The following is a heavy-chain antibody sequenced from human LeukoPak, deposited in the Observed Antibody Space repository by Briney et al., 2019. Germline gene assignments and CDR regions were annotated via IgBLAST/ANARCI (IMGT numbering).Heavy chain of an antibody. D-gene: IGHD1-26*01. CDR3: ARGTWELRGYYYYYMDV. Sequence: SQTLSLTCTVSGGSISSGGYYWSWIRQHPGKGLEWIGYIYYSGSTYYNPSLKSRVTISVDTSKNQFSLKLSSVTAADTAVYYCARGTWELRGYYYYYMDVWGKGTTVTVSS. CDR1: GGSISSGGYY. V-gene: IGHV4-31*03. J-gene: IGHJ6*03. CDR2: IYYSGST.